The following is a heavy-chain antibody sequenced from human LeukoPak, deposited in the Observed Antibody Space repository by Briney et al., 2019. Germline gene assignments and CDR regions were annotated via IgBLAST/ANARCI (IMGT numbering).Heavy chain of an antibody. Sequence: GGSLRLSCVASRFTFSSYSMTWVRRAPGTGLEWVSSISFGGGHIFYTDSVKGRFTIFRDDSKNSLYLEMNRLRAEDTAVYFCARIVLTPPYGMDVWGQGTTVTVSS. CDR3: ARIVLTPPYGMDV. CDR2: ISFGGGHI. CDR1: RFTFSSYS. V-gene: IGHV3-21*01. J-gene: IGHJ6*02. D-gene: IGHD2/OR15-2a*01.